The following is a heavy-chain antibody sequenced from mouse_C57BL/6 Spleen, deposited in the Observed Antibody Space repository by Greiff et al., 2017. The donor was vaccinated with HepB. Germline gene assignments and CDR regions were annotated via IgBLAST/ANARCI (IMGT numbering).Heavy chain of an antibody. Sequence: EVQLQQSGAELVRPGASVKLSCTASGFNIQDDYMHWVKQRPEQGLEWIGWIDPENGDTEYASKFQGKATITADTSSNTAYLQLSSLTSEDTAVYYCTTSTMVTTRFAYWGQGTLVTVSA. J-gene: IGHJ3*01. CDR3: TTSTMVTTRFAY. V-gene: IGHV14-4*01. CDR1: GFNIQDDY. CDR2: IDPENGDT. D-gene: IGHD2-2*01.